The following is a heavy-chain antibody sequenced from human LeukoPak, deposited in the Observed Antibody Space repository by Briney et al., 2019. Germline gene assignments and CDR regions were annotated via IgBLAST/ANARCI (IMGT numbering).Heavy chain of an antibody. D-gene: IGHD3-9*01. Sequence: FSVKVPCKASGCTFRSYAISWVRQAPGKGLAGMGWVIPIFGTANYAQKFQGRVTITADESTSTASMDLRSLRSDDTAVYYCARDGRLRYFDWLLQEDYWGQGTLVTVSS. CDR3: ARDGRLRYFDWLLQEDY. CDR2: VIPIFGTA. CDR1: GCTFRSYA. J-gene: IGHJ4*02. V-gene: IGHV1-69*13.